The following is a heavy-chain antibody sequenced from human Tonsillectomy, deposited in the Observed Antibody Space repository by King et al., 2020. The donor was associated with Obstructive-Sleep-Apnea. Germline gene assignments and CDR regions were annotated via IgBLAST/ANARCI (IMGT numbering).Heavy chain of an antibody. CDR1: GYMFTNYY. J-gene: IGHJ4*02. CDR2: INPSGGTT. Sequence: QLVQSGAEVKKPGASVKVSCKASGYMFTNYYIHWVRQAPGQGLEWVGIINPSGGTTSYAQKFQGRVTMTRDTSTSTVYMELSSLRSEDTAVYYCARARRSARREPHRLIPLSYGSGTYFYWGQGTLVTVSS. CDR3: ARARRSARREPHRLIPLSYGSGTYFY. D-gene: IGHD3-10*01. V-gene: IGHV1-46*01.